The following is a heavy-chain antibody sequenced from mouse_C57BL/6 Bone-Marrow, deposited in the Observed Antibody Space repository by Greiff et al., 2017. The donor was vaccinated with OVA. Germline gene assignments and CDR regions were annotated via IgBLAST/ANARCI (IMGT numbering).Heavy chain of an antibody. V-gene: IGHV5-17*03. D-gene: IGHD1-1*01. CDR3: ARPPITTVVGPGAMDY. Sequence: EVQGVESGGGLVKPGGSLKLSCAASGFTFSDYGMHWVRQAPEKGLEWVAYISSGGSYTYYPDSVKGRFTISRDNAKNTLYLQMSSLKSEDTAMYYCARPPITTVVGPGAMDYWGQGTSVTVSS. J-gene: IGHJ4*01. CDR2: ISSGGSYT. CDR1: GFTFSDYG.